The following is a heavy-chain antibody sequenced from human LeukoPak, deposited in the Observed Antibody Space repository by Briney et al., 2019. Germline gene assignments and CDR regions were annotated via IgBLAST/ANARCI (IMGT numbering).Heavy chain of an antibody. J-gene: IGHJ4*02. CDR2: IYYSGST. D-gene: IGHD2-2*02. Sequence: SETLSLTCTVSGGSISSSSYYWGWLRQPPGKGLEWLGSIYYSGSTYYNPSLKSRVTISLDTSKNQISLKLSSVTAADTAVYYCAREGYCSSTNCYNFNYWGQGTLVTVSS. CDR3: AREGYCSSTNCYNFNY. CDR1: GGSISSSSYY. V-gene: IGHV4-39*07.